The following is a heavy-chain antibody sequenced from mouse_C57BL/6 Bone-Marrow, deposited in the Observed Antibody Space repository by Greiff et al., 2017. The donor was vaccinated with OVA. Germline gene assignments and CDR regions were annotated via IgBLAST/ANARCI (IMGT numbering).Heavy chain of an antibody. J-gene: IGHJ3*01. V-gene: IGHV1-81*01. CDR3: SRVGVGDCDRVAY. CDR2: IYPRSGNT. D-gene: IGHD2-14*01. Sequence: QVQLQQSGAELARPGASVKLSCKASGYTFTSYGISWVKQRTGQGLEWIGEIYPRSGNTYYNEKFKGKATLTADKSSSTAYMELSSLTSEDSAVFFCSRVGVGDCDRVAYWGQGTLVTVSA. CDR1: GYTFTSYG.